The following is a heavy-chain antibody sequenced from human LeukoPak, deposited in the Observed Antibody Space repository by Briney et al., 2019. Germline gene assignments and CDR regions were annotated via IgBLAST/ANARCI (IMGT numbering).Heavy chain of an antibody. CDR1: GGSISSGGYY. CDR3: ARGTIYYYGMDV. CDR2: IYHSGST. J-gene: IGHJ6*02. Sequence: PSQTLSLTCTVSGGSISSGGYYWSWIRQPPGKGLEWIGYIYHSGSTNYNPSLKSRVTISVDTSKNQFSLKLSSVTAADTAVYYCARGTIYYYGMDVWGQGTTVTVSS. V-gene: IGHV4-30-2*01. D-gene: IGHD4/OR15-4a*01.